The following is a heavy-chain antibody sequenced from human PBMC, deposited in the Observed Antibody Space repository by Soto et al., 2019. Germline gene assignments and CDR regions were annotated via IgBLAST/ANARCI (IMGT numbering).Heavy chain of an antibody. J-gene: IGHJ5*02. CDR3: ARDHCSTSSCYTDWLDP. V-gene: IGHV3-74*01. D-gene: IGHD2-2*02. CDR2: INSDGSTT. Sequence: GGSLRLSCAASGFTFSNYWMHWVRQVPGKGLVSVSRINSDGSTTNYADSVKGRFTISRDNAKNTLYLHMNSLRAEDTAVYYCARDHCSTSSCYTDWLDPWGQGTLVTVSS. CDR1: GFTFSNYW.